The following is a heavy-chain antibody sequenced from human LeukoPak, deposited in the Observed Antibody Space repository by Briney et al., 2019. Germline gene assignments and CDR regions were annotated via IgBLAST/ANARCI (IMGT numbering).Heavy chain of an antibody. CDR3: ARSKSAAMVYWYFDL. J-gene: IGHJ2*01. CDR1: GDSITSYY. Sequence: SETLSLTCDVSGDSITSYYWSWIRQPPGKGLEWIGYVFYTGSTNYTLSLMSRVTISQDTPKNKVSLILSSVTADDTGMYYCARSKSAAMVYWYFDLWGGGTLVTVSS. V-gene: IGHV4-59*01. D-gene: IGHD2-2*01. CDR2: VFYTGST.